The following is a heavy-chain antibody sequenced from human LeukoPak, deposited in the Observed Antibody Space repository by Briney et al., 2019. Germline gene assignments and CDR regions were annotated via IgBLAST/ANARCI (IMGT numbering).Heavy chain of an antibody. CDR1: GFTVSNNR. V-gene: IGHV3-53*01. J-gene: IGHJ1*01. Sequence: GGSLRLSCAASGFTVSNNRLSWVRQAPGMGLEWVSTIYSDGNTYYPDSVKGRFTISRDGTKNTLYLQLNSLRTEDTAIYYCVREREGSNSEHWGQGTLVTVSS. CDR3: VREREGSNSEH. CDR2: IYSDGNT. D-gene: IGHD1-26*01.